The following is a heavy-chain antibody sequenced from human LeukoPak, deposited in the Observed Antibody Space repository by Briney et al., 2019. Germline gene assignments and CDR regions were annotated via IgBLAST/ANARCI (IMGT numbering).Heavy chain of an antibody. CDR1: GGSISSYY. V-gene: IGHV4-4*07. J-gene: IGHJ4*02. D-gene: IGHD3-3*01. CDR3: ARDSSSYYDFWSGYYTPFDY. Sequence: PSETLSLTCTVSGGSISSYYWSWIRQPAGKGLEWIGRIYTSGSTNYNPSLKSRVTMSVDTSKNQFSLKLSSVTAADTAVYYCARDSSSYYDFWSGYYTPFDYWGQGTLVTVSS. CDR2: IYTSGST.